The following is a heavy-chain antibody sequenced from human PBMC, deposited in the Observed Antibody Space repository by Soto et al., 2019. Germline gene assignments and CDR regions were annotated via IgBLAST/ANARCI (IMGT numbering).Heavy chain of an antibody. D-gene: IGHD4-4*01. J-gene: IGHJ5*02. CDR2: MNPNSGNT. CDR1: GYTFTSYD. Sequence: QVQLVQSGAEVKKPGASVKVSCKASGYTFTSYDINWVRQATGQGLEWMGWMNPNSGNTGYAQKFQGRVTXXRXTXXSTAYVELRSLRSEDTAVYYCARCRTVPKCVWFDPWGQGTLVTVSS. V-gene: IGHV1-8*01. CDR3: ARCRTVPKCVWFDP.